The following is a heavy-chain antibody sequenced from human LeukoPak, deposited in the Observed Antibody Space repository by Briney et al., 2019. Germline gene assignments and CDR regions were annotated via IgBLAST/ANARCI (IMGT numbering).Heavy chain of an antibody. D-gene: IGHD1-26*01. CDR2: IYYSGST. J-gene: IGHJ4*02. CDR1: GGSISSSSDY. Sequence: SETLSLTCTVSGGSISSSSDYWGWIRQPPGKGLEWIGSIYYSGSTYYNPSLKSRVTISVDTSKNQFSLKLSSVTAADTAVYYCARLLRGGNYHFDFWGQGTLVTVSS. CDR3: ARLLRGGNYHFDF. V-gene: IGHV4-39*01.